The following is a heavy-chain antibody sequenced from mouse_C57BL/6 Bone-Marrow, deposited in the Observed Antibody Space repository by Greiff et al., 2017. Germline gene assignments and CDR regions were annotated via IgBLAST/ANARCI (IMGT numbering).Heavy chain of an antibody. CDR1: GFTFNTYA. V-gene: IGHV10-3*01. Sequence: EVHLVESGGGLVQPKGSLKLSCAASGFTFNTYAMHWVRQAPGKGLEWVARIRSKSSNYATYYAVSVKDRFTISRDDSQSMLYLQMNNLKTEDTAMYDCVRQSGGYYDWYFDVWGTGTTVTVSS. J-gene: IGHJ1*03. CDR3: VRQSGGYYDWYFDV. D-gene: IGHD2-3*01. CDR2: IRSKSSNYAT.